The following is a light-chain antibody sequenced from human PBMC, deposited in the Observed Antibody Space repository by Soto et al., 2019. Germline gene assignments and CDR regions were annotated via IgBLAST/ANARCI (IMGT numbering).Light chain of an antibody. V-gene: IGLV4-69*01. CDR1: SGHSSYA. Sequence: QPVLTQSPSASASLGASVKLTYTLSSGHSSYAIAWHQQQPEKGPRYLMKLNSDGSHSKGDGIPDRFSGSSSGAERYLTISSLQSEDEADYYCQTWGSGTVVFGGGTKVTVL. CDR3: QTWGSGTVV. J-gene: IGLJ2*01. CDR2: LNSDGSH.